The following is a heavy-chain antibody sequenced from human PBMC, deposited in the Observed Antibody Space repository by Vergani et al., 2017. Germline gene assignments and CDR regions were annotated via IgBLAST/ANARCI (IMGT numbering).Heavy chain of an antibody. J-gene: IGHJ4*02. CDR3: ARGDYGILTGYRY. CDR2: INHSGGHT. CDR1: GYTFSNYY. Sequence: QVQVVQSGAEVKKSGASVKVSCKTSGYTFSNYYMHWVRQAPGQGLEWMGIINHSGGHTNYPQKFQGRVTMTRDTSTSTVYMELSSLRSEDTAIYYCARGDYGILTGYRYWGQGTLVTVSA. D-gene: IGHD3-9*01. V-gene: IGHV1-46*03.